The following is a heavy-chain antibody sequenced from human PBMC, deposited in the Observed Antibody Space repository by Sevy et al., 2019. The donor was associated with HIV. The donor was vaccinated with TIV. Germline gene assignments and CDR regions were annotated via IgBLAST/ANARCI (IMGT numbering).Heavy chain of an antibody. CDR3: ARRCGSTSRPHAFDI. CDR2: INHSGST. V-gene: IGHV4-34*01. Sequence: SETLSLTCAVYGGSFSGYYWSWIRQPPGKGLEWIGEINHSGSTNYNPSLKSRVTISVDTSKNQFSLKLGSVSAADTVVYYCARRCGSTSRPHAFDIWGQGTMVTVSS. D-gene: IGHD2-2*01. CDR1: GGSFSGYY. J-gene: IGHJ3*02.